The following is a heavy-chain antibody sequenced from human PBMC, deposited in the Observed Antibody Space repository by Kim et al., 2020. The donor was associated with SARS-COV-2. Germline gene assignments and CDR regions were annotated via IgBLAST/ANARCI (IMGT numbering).Heavy chain of an antibody. Sequence: SVKVSCKASGGNFISYTVGWVRQAPGQGLEWMGGITTIFGVANYSQKFQGRVTITADASASTVYMELSSLRFDDTALYYCARGHDSRPRDLFYSLGHWG. CDR2: ITTIFGVA. J-gene: IGHJ1*01. CDR3: ARGHDSRPRDLFYSLGH. D-gene: IGHD3-22*01. CDR1: GGNFISYT. V-gene: IGHV1-69*13.